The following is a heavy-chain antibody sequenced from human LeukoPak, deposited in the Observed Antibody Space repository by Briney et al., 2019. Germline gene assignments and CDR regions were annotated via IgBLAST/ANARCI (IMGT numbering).Heavy chain of an antibody. J-gene: IGHJ4*02. CDR2: MTGTGGST. D-gene: IGHD6-19*01. CDR3: ARENSGPEY. Sequence: GGSLRLSCAASGFTFSSYAMSWVRQAPGKGLEWVSAMTGTGGSTYYADSVKGRFTISRDNYKNTLYLQMNSLRAEDTAVYYCARENSGPEYWGQGTLVTVSS. CDR1: GFTFSSYA. V-gene: IGHV3-23*01.